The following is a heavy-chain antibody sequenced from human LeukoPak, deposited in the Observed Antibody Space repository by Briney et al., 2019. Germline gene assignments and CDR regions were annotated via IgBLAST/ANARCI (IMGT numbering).Heavy chain of an antibody. CDR2: IKQDGGEK. CDR3: AGDPGRQYSSIADV. J-gene: IGHJ6*02. CDR1: GFTFSNYW. D-gene: IGHD6-19*01. V-gene: IGHV3-7*03. Sequence: GGSLRLSCVASGFTFSNYWMQWVRQAPGKGLEWVANIKQDGGEKYYVDSVKGRFTISRDNAKDSLYLQMDSLRAEDTAVYYCAGDPGRQYSSIADVWVQGTTVTVSS.